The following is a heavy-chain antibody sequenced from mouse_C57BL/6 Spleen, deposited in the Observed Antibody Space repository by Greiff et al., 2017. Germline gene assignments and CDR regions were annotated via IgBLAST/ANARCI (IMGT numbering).Heavy chain of an antibody. V-gene: IGHV3-5*01. Sequence: EVKLLESGPGLVKPSQTVFLTCTVTGISITTGNYRWSWIRQFPGNKLVWIGYIYYSGTITYNPSLTRRTTITRDTPKNQFFLEMNSLTAEDTATYYCARDRVYDGYYVYAMDYWGQGTSVTVSS. CDR2: IYYSGTI. CDR1: GISITTGNYR. CDR3: ARDRVYDGYYVYAMDY. J-gene: IGHJ4*01. D-gene: IGHD2-3*01.